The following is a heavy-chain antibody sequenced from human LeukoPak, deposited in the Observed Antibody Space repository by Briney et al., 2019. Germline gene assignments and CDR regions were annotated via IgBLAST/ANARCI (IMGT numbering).Heavy chain of an antibody. J-gene: IGHJ3*02. Sequence: GGSLRLSCAASGFTFSSYGMHWVRQAPGKGLEWVAVIWYDGSNKYYADSVKGRFTISRDNSKHTLYLQMNSLRAEDTAVYYCARDMDGWYSAFDIWGQGTMVTVSS. CDR1: GFTFSSYG. V-gene: IGHV3-33*01. D-gene: IGHD6-19*01. CDR3: ARDMDGWYSAFDI. CDR2: IWYDGSNK.